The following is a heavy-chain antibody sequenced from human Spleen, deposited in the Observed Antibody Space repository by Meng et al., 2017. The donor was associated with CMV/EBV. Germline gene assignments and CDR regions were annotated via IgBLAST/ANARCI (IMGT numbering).Heavy chain of an antibody. J-gene: IGHJ5*02. D-gene: IGHD4-11*01. CDR1: GYTFTSYD. CDR3: ATVVALTTVTTRDYVAPYNWFDP. Sequence: ASVKVSCKASGYTFTSYDINWVRQATGQGLEWMGWMNPNSGNTGYAQNFQGRVTITRNTSISTAYMELSSLRSEDTAVYYCATVVALTTVTTRDYVAPYNWFDPWGQGTLVTVSS. CDR2: MNPNSGNT. V-gene: IGHV1-8*03.